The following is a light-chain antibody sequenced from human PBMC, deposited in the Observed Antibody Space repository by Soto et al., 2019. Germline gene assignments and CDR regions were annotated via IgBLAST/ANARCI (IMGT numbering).Light chain of an antibody. V-gene: IGKV3-20*01. CDR1: QSISSSY. Sequence: EIVLTQSPGTLSLSPGERATLSCRASQSISSSYLAWYQQKPGQAPRLLIYAASSRATGIPDMFSGRGSGTDFTLTISRLEPEDFAVYYCQQYGSSSYTFGQGTQVEIK. CDR2: AAS. J-gene: IGKJ2*01. CDR3: QQYGSSSYT.